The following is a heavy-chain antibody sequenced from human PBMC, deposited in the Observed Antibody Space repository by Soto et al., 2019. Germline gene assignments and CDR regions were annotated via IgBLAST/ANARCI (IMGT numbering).Heavy chain of an antibody. V-gene: IGHV4-39*07. J-gene: IGHJ3*02. CDR1: GGSISSSSYS. CDR3: ARCAVVALGSSAFDI. Sequence: SETLSLTCTVSGGSISSSSYSWGWIRQRQGKGLEWIGSIYYSGSTYYNPSLKNRVTIPVDTSKNQFSLKLSSVTAADTAVYYCARCAVVALGSSAFDIWGQGTMVTVSS. D-gene: IGHD3-16*01. CDR2: IYYSGST.